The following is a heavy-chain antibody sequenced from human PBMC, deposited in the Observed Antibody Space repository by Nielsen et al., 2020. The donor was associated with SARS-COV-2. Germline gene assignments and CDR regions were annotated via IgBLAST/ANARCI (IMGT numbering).Heavy chain of an antibody. CDR1: GFTFSSYG. CDR2: ISYDGSNK. CDR3: AKVGSGSYIGAFDI. J-gene: IGHJ3*02. V-gene: IGHV3-30*18. D-gene: IGHD1-26*01. Sequence: GESLKISCAASGFTFSSYGMHWVRQAPGKGLEWVAVISYDGSNKYYADSVKGRFTISRDNSKNTLYLQMNSLRAEDTAVYYCAKVGSGSYIGAFDIWGQGTMVTVSS.